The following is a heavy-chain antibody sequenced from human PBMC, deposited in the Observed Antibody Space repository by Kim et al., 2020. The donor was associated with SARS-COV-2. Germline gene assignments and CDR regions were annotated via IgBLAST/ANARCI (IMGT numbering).Heavy chain of an antibody. CDR3: AKGTTIMQPPRTSPPNYYGMDV. J-gene: IGHJ6*02. CDR2: ISASGYST. D-gene: IGHD1-7*01. CDR1: GFTFSNYA. V-gene: IGHV3-23*01. Sequence: GGSLRLSCAASGFTFSNYAMSWVRQAPGKGLEWVSTISASGYSTFYADSVKGRFTISRDNSKNTLYLQMNSLRAEDTAVYYCAKGTTIMQPPRTSPPNYYGMDVWGQGTTVTVSS.